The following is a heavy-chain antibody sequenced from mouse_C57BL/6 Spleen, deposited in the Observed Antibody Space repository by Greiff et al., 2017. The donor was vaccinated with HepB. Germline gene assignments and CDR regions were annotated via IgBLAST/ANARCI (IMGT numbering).Heavy chain of an antibody. V-gene: IGHV1-63*01. CDR3: ARSDGPNLYAMDY. D-gene: IGHD2-3*01. J-gene: IGHJ4*01. Sequence: QVQLKESGAELVRPGTSVKMSCKASGYTFTNYWIGWAKQRPGHGLEWIGDIYPGGGYTNYNEKFKGKATLTADKSSSTAYMQFSSLTSEDSAIYYCARSDGPNLYAMDYWGQGTSVTVSS. CDR1: GYTFTNYW. CDR2: IYPGGGYT.